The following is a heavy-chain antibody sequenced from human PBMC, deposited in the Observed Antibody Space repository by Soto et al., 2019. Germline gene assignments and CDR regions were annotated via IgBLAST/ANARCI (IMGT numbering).Heavy chain of an antibody. CDR1: GGSISRYY. J-gene: IGHJ5*02. Sequence: QVQLQESGPGLVKPSGTLSLTCTVSGGSISRYYWSWIRQPSGKALEWIGRCFSSGRNNYNPSLKSRVTMPLDTSKNQISLKLGDATAADSAVYYCTKLGMIGIVIGFSFDPLGQGTLVPVSS. CDR3: TKLGMIGIVIGFSFDP. D-gene: IGHD2-21*01. CDR2: CFSSGRN. V-gene: IGHV4-4*07.